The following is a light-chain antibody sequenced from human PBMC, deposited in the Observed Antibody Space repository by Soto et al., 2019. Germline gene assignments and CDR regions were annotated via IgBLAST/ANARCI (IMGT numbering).Light chain of an antibody. CDR1: QSISNSY. J-gene: IGKJ1*01. V-gene: IGKV3-20*01. CDR3: QQYLSSPQT. Sequence: EIVLTQSPGTLSLSPGERATLSCRASQSISNSYLAWYPQKPGQAPRLLIYGASSRATGIPDRVSGSGSGTDFTLTVSSLGPEDFAVYYCQQYLSSPQTFGQGTKVEIK. CDR2: GAS.